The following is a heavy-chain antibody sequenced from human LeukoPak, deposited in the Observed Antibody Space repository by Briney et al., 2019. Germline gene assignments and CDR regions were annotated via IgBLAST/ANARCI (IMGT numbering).Heavy chain of an antibody. V-gene: IGHV6-1*01. CDR3: ARGVFPAFDI. CDR2: TYYRSEWFN. CDR1: GDSVSSNSVT. Sequence: QTLSLTCDISGDSVSSNSVTWNWIRQSPSRGLEWLGRTYYRSEWFNDYAVSVRSRITINPDTSKNQFSLQLNSVTPEDTAVYYCARGVFPAFDIWGQGTMVTVSS. D-gene: IGHD3-10*01. J-gene: IGHJ3*02.